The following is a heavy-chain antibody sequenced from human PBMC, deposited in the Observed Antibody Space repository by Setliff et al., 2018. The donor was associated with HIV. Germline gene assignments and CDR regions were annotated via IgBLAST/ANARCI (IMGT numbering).Heavy chain of an antibody. V-gene: IGHV4-4*02. CDR3: AVRRYYDSTGYYDY. CDR1: SGSISGDNW. CDR2: IYHRGRT. D-gene: IGHD3-22*01. J-gene: IGHJ4*02. Sequence: SETLSLTCTVSSGSISGDNWWSWVRQPPGKGLEWIGEIYHRGRTNYNPSLKSRVTISVDTSKNQFSLKLTSVTAADTAVYYCAVRRYYDSTGYYDYWGQGTLVTVSS.